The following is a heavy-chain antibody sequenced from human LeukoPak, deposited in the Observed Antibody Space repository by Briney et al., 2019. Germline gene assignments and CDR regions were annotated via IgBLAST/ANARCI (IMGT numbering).Heavy chain of an antibody. CDR1: GDSVSSNSAA. D-gene: IGHD2-21*02. CDR3: ARDACGGDCYPASPEFDY. J-gene: IGHJ4*02. Sequence: SQTLSLTCAISGDSVSSNSAAWNWIRQSPSRGLEWLGRTYYRSKWYNDYAVSVKSRITINPDTSKNQFSLQLNSVTPEDTAVYYCARDACGGDCYPASPEFDYWGQGTLVTVSS. CDR2: TYYRSKWYN. V-gene: IGHV6-1*01.